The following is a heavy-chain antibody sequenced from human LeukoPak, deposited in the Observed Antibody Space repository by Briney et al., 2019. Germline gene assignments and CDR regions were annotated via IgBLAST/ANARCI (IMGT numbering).Heavy chain of an antibody. CDR3: ARTAFGGTFPYYYYYMDV. V-gene: IGHV4-59*08. D-gene: IGHD1-26*01. CDR1: GGSISSYY. Sequence: SETLSLTCTVSGGSISSYYWSWIRQPPGKGLGWIGYIYYSGSTNYNPSLKSRVTISVDTSKNQFSLRLSSVTAADTAVYYCARTAFGGTFPYYYYYMDVWGKGTTVTVSS. J-gene: IGHJ6*03. CDR2: IYYSGST.